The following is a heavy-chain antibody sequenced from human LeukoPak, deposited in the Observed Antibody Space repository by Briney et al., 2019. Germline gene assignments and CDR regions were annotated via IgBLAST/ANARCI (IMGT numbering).Heavy chain of an antibody. D-gene: IGHD3-16*01. Sequence: PSETLSLTCTVSGGSISRNYWNWIRQPPGKGLEWIGYIYYSGSTNYNPCLKSRVTISEDTSKNQFSLKLSSVTAADTAVYYCARMGSYGPIDYWGQGTLVTVSS. CDR2: IYYSGST. CDR1: GGSISRNY. V-gene: IGHV4-59*01. J-gene: IGHJ4*02. CDR3: ARMGSYGPIDY.